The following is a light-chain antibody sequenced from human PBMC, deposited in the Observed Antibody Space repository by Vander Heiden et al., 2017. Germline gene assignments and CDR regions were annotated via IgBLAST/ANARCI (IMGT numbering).Light chain of an antibody. CDR2: KTN. V-gene: IGLV1-44*01. CDR1: RYNIGSYT. J-gene: IGLJ2*01. Sequence: QSVLTQPPSASGNPGQTVTISCYGSRYNIGSYTVNWYQQVPGTAPRLLIFKTNQRPSGVPDRFFGSKSGASASLATSGLQSGDEATYYCAAWDDNLSGVLFGGGTKMSVL. CDR3: AAWDDNLSGVL.